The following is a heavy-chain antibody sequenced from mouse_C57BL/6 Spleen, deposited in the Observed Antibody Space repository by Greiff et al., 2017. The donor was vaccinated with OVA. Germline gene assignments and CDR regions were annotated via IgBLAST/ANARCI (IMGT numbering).Heavy chain of an antibody. J-gene: IGHJ3*01. CDR2: IDPSDRET. CDR3: ARSRYYSNYEFAY. Sequence: QVQLQQPGAELVRPGSSVKLSCKASGYTFPSSWMHWVKPMPIQGLEWIGNIDPSDRETHYNQKFKDTATLTVDKSSSTAYMQLSSLTSEDSAVYYCARSRYYSNYEFAYWGQGTLVTVSA. D-gene: IGHD2-5*01. CDR1: GYTFPSSW. V-gene: IGHV1-52*01.